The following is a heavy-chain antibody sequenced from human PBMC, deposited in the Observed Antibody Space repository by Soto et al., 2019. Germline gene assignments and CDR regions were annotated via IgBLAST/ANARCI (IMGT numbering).Heavy chain of an antibody. V-gene: IGHV1-18*01. Sequence: ASVKVSCKASGYTFTSYGISWVRQAPGQGLEWMGWISAYNGNTNHAQKLQGRVTMTTDTSTSTAYMELRSLRSDDTAVYYCARVPPRYYDFWSGSSDLNWLDPWGQGTLVTVSS. CDR3: ARVPPRYYDFWSGSSDLNWLDP. J-gene: IGHJ5*02. CDR1: GYTFTSYG. CDR2: ISAYNGNT. D-gene: IGHD3-3*01.